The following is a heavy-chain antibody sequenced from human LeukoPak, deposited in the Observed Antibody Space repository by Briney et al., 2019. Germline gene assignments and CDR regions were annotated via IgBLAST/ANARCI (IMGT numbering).Heavy chain of an antibody. J-gene: IGHJ1*01. V-gene: IGHV4-39*07. D-gene: IGHD2-15*01. Sequence: PSETLSLTCTVSGGSISSSSYYWGWIRQPPGKGLEWIGSIYYSGSTYYNPSLKSRVTISVDTSKNQFSLKLSSVTAADTAVYYCARVHHCSGGSCYSSEYFQHWGQGTLVTVSS. CDR3: ARVHHCSGGSCYSSEYFQH. CDR2: IYYSGST. CDR1: GGSISSSSYY.